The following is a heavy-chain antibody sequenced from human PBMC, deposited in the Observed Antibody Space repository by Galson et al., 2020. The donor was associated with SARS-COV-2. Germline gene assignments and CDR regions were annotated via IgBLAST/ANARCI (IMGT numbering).Heavy chain of an antibody. V-gene: IGHV2-70*04. D-gene: IGHD6-19*01. J-gene: IGHJ4*02. CDR3: VRIRRSWVAGYHFDF. CDR1: GFSPRTSEVR. Sequence: SGPTLVKPTQTLTLTCTFSGFSPRTSEVRVSWIRQPPGKALEWLARVDRDDDKFYSTSLKTRLTISKDTSRNQVVLTMTNMDPVDTATYYCVRIRRSWVAGYHFDFWGPGTLVTVSS. CDR2: VDRDDDK.